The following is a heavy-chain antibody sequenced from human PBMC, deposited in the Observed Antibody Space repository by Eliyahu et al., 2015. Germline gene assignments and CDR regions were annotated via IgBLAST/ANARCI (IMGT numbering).Heavy chain of an antibody. CDR2: IKQDGSEK. V-gene: IGHV3-7*03. J-gene: IGHJ4*02. CDR3: ATGVGDNWNDGFDY. D-gene: IGHD1-1*01. Sequence: EVQLVESGGGLVQPGGSLRLSCAASGFTFSSYWMSWVRQAPGKGLEWVANIKQDGSEKYYVDSVKGRFTISRDNAKNSLYLQMNSLRAEDTAVYYCATGVGDNWNDGFDYWGQGTLVTVSS. CDR1: GFTFSSYW.